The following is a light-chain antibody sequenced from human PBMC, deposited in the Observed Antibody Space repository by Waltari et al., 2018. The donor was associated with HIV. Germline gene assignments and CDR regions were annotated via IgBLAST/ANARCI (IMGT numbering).Light chain of an antibody. J-gene: IGLJ3*02. CDR2: DVN. Sequence: QSALPQPRSVSGSPGQSVTISCSGTFRDVGGYIFFSWYQQHSGKALKLVSFDVNKRPSGGPDRFSGSKSGNTASLTVSGLQAEDEADYFCCSYAGSFTLLFGGGTNLAVL. CDR3: CSYAGSFTLL. V-gene: IGLV2-11*01. CDR1: FRDVGGYIF.